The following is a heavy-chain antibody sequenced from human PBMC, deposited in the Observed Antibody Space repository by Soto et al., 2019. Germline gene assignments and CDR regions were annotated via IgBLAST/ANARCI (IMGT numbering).Heavy chain of an antibody. J-gene: IGHJ3*02. CDR1: GGSISSGGYS. D-gene: IGHD4-17*01. Sequence: ASETLSLTCAVSGGSISSGGYSWSWIRQPPGKGLEWIGYIYHSGSTYYNPSLKSRVTISVDRSKNQFSLKLSSVTAADTAVYYCARCAGPVTRYAFDIWGQGTMVTVSS. V-gene: IGHV4-30-2*01. CDR2: IYHSGST. CDR3: ARCAGPVTRYAFDI.